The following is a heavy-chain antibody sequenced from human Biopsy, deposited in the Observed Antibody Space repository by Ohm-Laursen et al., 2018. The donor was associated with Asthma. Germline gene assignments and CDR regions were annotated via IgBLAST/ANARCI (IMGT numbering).Heavy chain of an antibody. J-gene: IGHJ6*02. V-gene: IGHV3-11*01. CDR1: GFSFSDYY. D-gene: IGHD6-25*01. CDR2: ISSSGSTT. CDR3: ARVFESSEWGPFYHFGLDV. Sequence: GSLRLSCAASGFSFSDYYMTWMRQAPGKGLEWVTSISSSGSTTYPAESMKGRFTISRDNAQKSLFLQMGSLRAGDTAIYYCARVFESSEWGPFYHFGLDVWGQGTTVAVSS.